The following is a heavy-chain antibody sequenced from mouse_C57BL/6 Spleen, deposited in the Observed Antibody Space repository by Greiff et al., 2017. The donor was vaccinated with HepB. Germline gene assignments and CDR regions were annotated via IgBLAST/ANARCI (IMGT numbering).Heavy chain of an antibody. D-gene: IGHD2-4*01. V-gene: IGHV1-52*01. Sequence: QVQLQQPGAELVRPGSSVKLSCKASGYTFTSYWMHWVKQRPIQGLEWIGNIDPSDSETHYNQKFKDKATLTVDKSSSTAYMQLSSLTSEDSAVYYCARAVYDSLDYWGQGTTLTVSS. J-gene: IGHJ2*01. CDR2: IDPSDSET. CDR3: ARAVYDSLDY. CDR1: GYTFTSYW.